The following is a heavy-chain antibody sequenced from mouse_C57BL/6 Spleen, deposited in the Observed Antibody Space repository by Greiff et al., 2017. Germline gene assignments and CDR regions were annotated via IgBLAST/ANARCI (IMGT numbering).Heavy chain of an antibody. D-gene: IGHD2-3*01. Sequence: QVQLQQSGAELVRPGASVTLSCKASGYTFTDYEMPWVKQTPVHGLEWIGAIDPETGGTAYNQKFKGKAILTADKSSSTAYLELRSLTSEDSAVXYCTRMGLLPYYFDYWGQGTTLTVSS. CDR1: GYTFTDYE. V-gene: IGHV1-15*01. CDR2: IDPETGGT. CDR3: TRMGLLPYYFDY. J-gene: IGHJ2*01.